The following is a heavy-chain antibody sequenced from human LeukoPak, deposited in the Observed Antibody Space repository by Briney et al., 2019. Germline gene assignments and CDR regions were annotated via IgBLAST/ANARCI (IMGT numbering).Heavy chain of an antibody. Sequence: GGSLRLSCAASGFTFDDYGLSWVRQAPGKGLEWVSGINWNGGSTGYADSVKGRFTISRDNAKKSLYLQMNSLRAEDTAVYYCARSGWFGELGFDYWGQGTLVTVSS. V-gene: IGHV3-20*04. CDR2: INWNGGST. CDR3: ARSGWFGELGFDY. CDR1: GFTFDDYG. D-gene: IGHD3-10*01. J-gene: IGHJ4*02.